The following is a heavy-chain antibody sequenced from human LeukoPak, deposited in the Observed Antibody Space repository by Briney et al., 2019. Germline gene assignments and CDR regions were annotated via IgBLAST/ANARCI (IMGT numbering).Heavy chain of an antibody. J-gene: IGHJ4*02. V-gene: IGHV1-8*01. D-gene: IGHD2-21*02. CDR2: MSANSGNT. CDR3: ARTPPKGDIDY. Sequence: ASVKVSCKTSGYTFINYDINWVRQATGQGPEWLGWMSANSGNTGYAQKFQGRVSMTRATSISTAYLELSSLTFEDTAVYYCARTPPKGDIDYWGQGTLVTVSS. CDR1: GYTFINYD.